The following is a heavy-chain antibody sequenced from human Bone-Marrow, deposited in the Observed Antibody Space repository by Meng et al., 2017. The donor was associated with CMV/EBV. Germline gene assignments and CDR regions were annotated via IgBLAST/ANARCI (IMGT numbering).Heavy chain of an antibody. Sequence: GESLKLSCAASGFTFRNYEMNWVRQAPGKGLEWVSYINSGNTIYYADSVKGRFTISRDNAKNPLFLQMNSLRAEDTAVYYCARGDAGYYYGMDVWGQGTTVTV. CDR2: INSGNTI. D-gene: IGHD5-24*01. CDR1: GFTFRNYE. V-gene: IGHV3-48*03. J-gene: IGHJ6*02. CDR3: ARGDAGYYYGMDV.